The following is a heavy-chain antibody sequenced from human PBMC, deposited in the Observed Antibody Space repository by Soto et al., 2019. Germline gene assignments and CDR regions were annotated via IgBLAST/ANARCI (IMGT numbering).Heavy chain of an antibody. D-gene: IGHD2-2*01. CDR3: ASWKGKTRDGYCSSTSCYQSPDAFDI. CDR1: GGTFSSYT. CDR2: IIPILGIA. V-gene: IGHV1-69*02. Sequence: QVQLVQSGAEVKKPGSSVKVSCKASGGTFSSYTISWVRQAPGQGLEWMGRIIPILGIANYAQKFQGRVTITADKSTSTAYMELSSLRSEDTAVYYCASWKGKTRDGYCSSTSCYQSPDAFDIWGQGTMVTVSS. J-gene: IGHJ3*02.